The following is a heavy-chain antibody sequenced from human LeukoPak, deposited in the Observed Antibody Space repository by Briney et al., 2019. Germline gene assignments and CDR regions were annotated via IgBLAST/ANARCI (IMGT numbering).Heavy chain of an antibody. CDR2: ISSSSSTI. D-gene: IGHD2-2*01. Sequence: GGSLRLSCAASGFTFSSYSMNWVRQAPGKGLEWVSYISSSSSTIYYADSVKGRFTISRDNAKNSLYLQMNSLRAEDTAVYYCARDTARLYCSSTSCAGLLDYWGQGTLVTVSS. CDR3: ARDTARLYCSSTSCAGLLDY. J-gene: IGHJ4*02. V-gene: IGHV3-48*04. CDR1: GFTFSSYS.